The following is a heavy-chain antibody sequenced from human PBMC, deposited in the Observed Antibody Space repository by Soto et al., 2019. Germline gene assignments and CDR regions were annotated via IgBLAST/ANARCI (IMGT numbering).Heavy chain of an antibody. V-gene: IGHV1-69*12. J-gene: IGHJ6*02. CDR3: ARASKYCPNGVCSLYGMVV. D-gene: IGHD2-8*01. CDR1: GGTFSSYA. Sequence: QVQLVQSGAEVKKPGSSVKVSCKASGGTFSSYAISWVRQAPGQGLEWMRGIIPIFGTANYAQKFQGRVTITADESTSTAYMELSSLRSEETAVYYCARASKYCPNGVCSLYGMVVWGQGTTVTVSS. CDR2: IIPIFGTA.